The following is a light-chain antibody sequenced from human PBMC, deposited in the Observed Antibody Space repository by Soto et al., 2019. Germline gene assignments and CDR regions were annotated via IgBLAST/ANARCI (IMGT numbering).Light chain of an antibody. CDR2: GNN. V-gene: IGLV1-40*01. CDR3: QSYDSSLSAWV. J-gene: IGLJ3*02. CDR1: SSNIGAGYD. Sequence: QSELTQPPSVSGAPGQRVTISCTGSSSNIGAGYDVHWYQQLPGTAPRLLIFGNNNRPSGVPDRFSGSKSGTSASLAITGLQAGDEADYYCQSYDSSLSAWVFGGGTKLTVL.